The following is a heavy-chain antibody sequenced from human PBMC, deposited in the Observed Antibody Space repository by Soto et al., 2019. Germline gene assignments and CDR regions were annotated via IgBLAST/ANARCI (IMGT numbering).Heavy chain of an antibody. CDR3: ARLGGFYQAFDY. CDR2: IYYSGST. J-gene: IGHJ4*02. D-gene: IGHD3-22*01. CDR1: GGSIRSYY. Sequence: PSETLSLTCTVSGGSIRSYYWSWIRQPPGKGLEWIGYIYYSGSTNYNPSLKSRVTISVDRSKNQLSLKLSSVTAADTAVYYCARLGGFYQAFDYCGQGTLVTVSS. V-gene: IGHV4-59*08.